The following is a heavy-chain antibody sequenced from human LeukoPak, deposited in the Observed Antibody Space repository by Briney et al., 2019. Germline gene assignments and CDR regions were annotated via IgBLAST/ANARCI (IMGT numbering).Heavy chain of an antibody. CDR2: IDPSDSYT. J-gene: IGHJ5*02. V-gene: IGHV5-10-1*01. Sequence: GESLKISCKGSGYTFTTYWINWVRQLPGKGLEWMGRIDPSDSYTKYSPSFEGHVTISADKSISTAYLQWSSLKASDPAMYYCARQRGANWFDPWGQGTLVTVSS. CDR1: GYTFTTYW. D-gene: IGHD5-24*01. CDR3: ARQRGANWFDP.